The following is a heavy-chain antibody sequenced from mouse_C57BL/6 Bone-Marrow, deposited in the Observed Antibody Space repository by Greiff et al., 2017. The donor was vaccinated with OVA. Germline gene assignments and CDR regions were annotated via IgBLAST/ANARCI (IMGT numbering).Heavy chain of an antibody. CDR3: LLWPPFAY. CDR2: IYPVSGDT. D-gene: IGHD2-1*01. Sequence: VQLQQSGAELASPGASVTLSCKASGYTFTDHIMNWVKKRPGQGLEWIGRIYPVSGDTNYNQKFMGKATFSVDRSSSTVYMVLNSLTSEDPAVSYDLLWPPFAYWGQGTLVTVSA. J-gene: IGHJ3*01. CDR1: GYTFTDHI. V-gene: IGHV1-11*01.